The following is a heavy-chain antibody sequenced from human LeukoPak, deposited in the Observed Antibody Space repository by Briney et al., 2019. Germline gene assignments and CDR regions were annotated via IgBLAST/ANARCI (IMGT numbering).Heavy chain of an antibody. CDR3: AKYSGRNLDY. J-gene: IGHJ4*02. CDR1: GFTVSNNR. V-gene: IGHV3-53*01. CDR2: IYSDGNT. D-gene: IGHD1-26*01. Sequence: GGSLRLSCAASGFTVSNNRLSWVRQAPGMGLEWVSTIYSDGNTYYPNSVKGRFTISRDGSKDTLYLQLNSLRTEDTAVYYCAKYSGRNLDYWGQGTLVTVSS.